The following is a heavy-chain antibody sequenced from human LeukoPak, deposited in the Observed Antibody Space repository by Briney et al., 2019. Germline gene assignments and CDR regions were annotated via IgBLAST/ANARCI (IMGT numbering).Heavy chain of an antibody. CDR2: FYYSGST. CDR3: ARHERANWFAP. Sequence: PSETLSLTCTVSGGSISSSSHYWGWIRQPPGKGLEWIASFYYSGSTYYNPSLTSRVTISEDPSKTQFYLKLSSVTAADTAVYYGARHERANWFAPWGQGTLVTVSS. V-gene: IGHV4-39*01. D-gene: IGHD6-25*01. CDR1: GGSISSSSHY. J-gene: IGHJ5*02.